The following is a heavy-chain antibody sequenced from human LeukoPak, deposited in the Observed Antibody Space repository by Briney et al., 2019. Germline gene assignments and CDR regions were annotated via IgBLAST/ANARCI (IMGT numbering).Heavy chain of an antibody. D-gene: IGHD3-9*01. V-gene: IGHV3-30*02. J-gene: IGHJ4*02. CDR1: GFTFRNYG. Sequence: PGGSLRLSCAASGFTFRNYGMHWVRQAPGKGLEWVAFIRYDGSSKYYADSVKGRFTISRDNSKNTLYLQMNSLRTEDTAVYYCAKDHSAAGYYISPGDYWGQGTLVTVSS. CDR2: IRYDGSSK. CDR3: AKDHSAAGYYISPGDY.